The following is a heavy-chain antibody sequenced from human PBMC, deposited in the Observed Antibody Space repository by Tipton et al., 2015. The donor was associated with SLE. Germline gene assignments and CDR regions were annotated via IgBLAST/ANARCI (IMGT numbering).Heavy chain of an antibody. J-gene: IGHJ2*01. CDR2: IFYSGST. Sequence: LRLSCSVSGGSISNYYWSWIRQPPGKGLEWIGYIFYSGSTNYTPSLKSRVTISVDTSKNQFSLKLRSVTAADTALYYCARVADVYNTNWYFDLWGRGTLVTVSS. D-gene: IGHD5-24*01. CDR3: ARVADVYNTNWYFDL. CDR1: GGSISNYY. V-gene: IGHV4-59*01.